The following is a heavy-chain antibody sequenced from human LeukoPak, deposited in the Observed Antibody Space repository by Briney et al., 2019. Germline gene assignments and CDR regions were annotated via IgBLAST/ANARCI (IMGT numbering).Heavy chain of an antibody. Sequence: SGTLSLTCAVSGGSISSYYWGWIRQPPGKGLEWIGSIYYSGSTYYNPSLKSRVTISVDTSKNQFSLKLSSVTAADTAVYYCARALYDSSGYYYEANWFDPWGQGTLVTVSS. CDR2: IYYSGST. J-gene: IGHJ5*02. CDR1: GGSISSYY. V-gene: IGHV4-39*07. CDR3: ARALYDSSGYYYEANWFDP. D-gene: IGHD3-22*01.